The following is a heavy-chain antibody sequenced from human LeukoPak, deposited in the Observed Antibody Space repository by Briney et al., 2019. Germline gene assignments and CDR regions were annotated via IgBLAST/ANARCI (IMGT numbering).Heavy chain of an antibody. CDR3: ATDRGRYNWNVIDY. J-gene: IGHJ4*02. CDR2: INPNSGGT. CDR1: GYTFTGYY. D-gene: IGHD1-20*01. V-gene: IGHV1-2*02. Sequence: ASVKVSCKASGYTFTGYYMHWVRQAPGQGLEWMGWINPNSGGTNYAQKFQGRVTMTRDTSISTAYMELSRLRSDDTAVYYCATDRGRYNWNVIDYWGQGTLVTVSS.